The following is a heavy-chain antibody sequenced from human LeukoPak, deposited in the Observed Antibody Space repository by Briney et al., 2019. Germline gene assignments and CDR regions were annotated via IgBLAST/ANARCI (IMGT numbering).Heavy chain of an antibody. CDR1: GGSISSGGYS. V-gene: IGHV4-30-2*01. D-gene: IGHD5-18*01. CDR2: IYHSGST. J-gene: IGHJ2*01. Sequence: SQTLSLTCAVSGGSISSGGYSWTWIRQPPGKGLEWIGYIYHSGSTYYNPSLESRVTISVDRSKNQFSLRLSSVTAADTAVYYCARSLYSFGYYWYFDLWGRGTLVTVSS. CDR3: ARSLYSFGYYWYFDL.